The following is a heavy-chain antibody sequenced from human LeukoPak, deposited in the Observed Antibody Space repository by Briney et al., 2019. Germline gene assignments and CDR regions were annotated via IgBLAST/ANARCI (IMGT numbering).Heavy chain of an antibody. CDR2: ISGSGGTT. V-gene: IGHV3-23*01. CDR3: AKVGATSLTDY. Sequence: PGGSLRLSCAASGFIFSNYAMNWVRQAPGKGLEWVSRISGSGGTTNYADSVKGRFTIFRDNSKNTLYLQMNSLRAEDTAVYYCAKVGATSLTDYWGQGTLVTVSS. D-gene: IGHD1-26*01. J-gene: IGHJ4*02. CDR1: GFIFSNYA.